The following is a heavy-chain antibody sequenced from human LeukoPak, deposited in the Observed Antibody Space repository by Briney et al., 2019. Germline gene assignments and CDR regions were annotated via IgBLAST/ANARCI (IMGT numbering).Heavy chain of an antibody. D-gene: IGHD6-13*01. J-gene: IGHJ3*02. Sequence: SGGSLRLSCAASGFTFSSYGMHWVRQAPGKGLEWVAFIRYDGSNKYYADSVKGRFTISRDNSKNTLYLQMNSLRAEDTAVYYCARSWAARYSSHDAFDIWGQGTMVTVSS. CDR1: GFTFSSYG. V-gene: IGHV3-30*02. CDR3: ARSWAARYSSHDAFDI. CDR2: IRYDGSNK.